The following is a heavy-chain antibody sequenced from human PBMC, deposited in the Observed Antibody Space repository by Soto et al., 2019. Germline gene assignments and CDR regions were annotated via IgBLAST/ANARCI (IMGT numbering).Heavy chain of an antibody. CDR1: GFSFSNYA. Sequence: EVQLLESGGGLVQPGGSLRLSCAASGFSFSNYAMSWVRQAPGKGLEWVSTISGGDGNTYYAYSVQGRFTISRDNSKKTLHLQVRSLRAEDTDVYYCAQKFPFGSGSAPDNADSWRPGTLVTVSP. CDR3: AQKFPFGSGSAPDNADS. CDR2: ISGGDGNT. V-gene: IGHV3-23*01. D-gene: IGHD3-10*01. J-gene: IGHJ4*02.